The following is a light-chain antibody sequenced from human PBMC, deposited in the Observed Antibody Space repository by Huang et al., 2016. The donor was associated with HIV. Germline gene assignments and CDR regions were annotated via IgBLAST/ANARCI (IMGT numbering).Light chain of an antibody. CDR3: QQYYTTPWT. V-gene: IGKV4-1*01. CDR2: WAS. Sequence: DIVMTQSPDSLAVSLGERATINCKSGQSILYSSNNKNYLAWLQQKPGQPPKLLIYWASTLASGVPDRFSGSGSGTDFTLTISGLQADDVAVYYCQQYYTTPWTFGQGTKVEIK. J-gene: IGKJ1*01. CDR1: QSILYSSNNKNY.